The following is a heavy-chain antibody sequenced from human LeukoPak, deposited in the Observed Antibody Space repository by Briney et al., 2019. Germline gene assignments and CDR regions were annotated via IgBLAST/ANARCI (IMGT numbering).Heavy chain of an antibody. CDR3: ASLPGYSSGWYGDAFDI. V-gene: IGHV3-53*01. J-gene: IGHJ3*02. CDR2: IYSGGST. Sequence: GGSLRLSCAAPGFTFSSYAMSWVRQAPGKGLEWVSVIYSGGSTYYADSVKGRFTISRDNSKNTLYLQMNSLRAEDTAVYYCASLPGYSSGWYGDAFDIWGQGTMVTVSS. CDR1: GFTFSSYA. D-gene: IGHD6-19*01.